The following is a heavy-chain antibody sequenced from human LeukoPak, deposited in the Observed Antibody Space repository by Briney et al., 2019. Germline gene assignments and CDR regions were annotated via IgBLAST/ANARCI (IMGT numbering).Heavy chain of an antibody. Sequence: PGGSLRLSCAASGFTVSSNYMSWVRQAPGKGLEWVSVLYSGGSTYYADSVKGRFTISRDNSKNTLYLQMNSLRAEDTAVYYCARSPIAVAGQNTLDYWGQGSLVTVSS. D-gene: IGHD6-19*01. CDR3: ARSPIAVAGQNTLDY. J-gene: IGHJ4*02. V-gene: IGHV3-66*01. CDR1: GFTVSSNY. CDR2: LYSGGST.